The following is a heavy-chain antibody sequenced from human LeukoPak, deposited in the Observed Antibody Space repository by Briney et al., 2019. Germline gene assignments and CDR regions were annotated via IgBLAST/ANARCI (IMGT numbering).Heavy chain of an antibody. Sequence: GGSLRLSCAASGFTFSSYAMSWVRQALGKGLEWVSAISGSVGSTYYADSVKGRFTISRDNSKNTLSLQMNSLRAEDTAVYYCATRGTYYLPHDYWGQGTLVTVSS. D-gene: IGHD1-26*01. J-gene: IGHJ4*02. CDR2: ISGSVGST. CDR3: ATRGTYYLPHDY. V-gene: IGHV3-23*01. CDR1: GFTFSSYA.